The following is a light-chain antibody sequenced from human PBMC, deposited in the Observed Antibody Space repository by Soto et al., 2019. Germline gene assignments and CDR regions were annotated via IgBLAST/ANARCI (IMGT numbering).Light chain of an antibody. Sequence: DIQITQSPSTLSASVGDRVTITCRASQSISSWLAWYQQQPGKAPKLLIYDASSLESGVPSRFSGSGSGTEFTLTISSLQPDDFATYYCQQYNSFPAFGQGTKVDIK. V-gene: IGKV1-5*01. J-gene: IGKJ1*01. CDR2: DAS. CDR1: QSISSW. CDR3: QQYNSFPA.